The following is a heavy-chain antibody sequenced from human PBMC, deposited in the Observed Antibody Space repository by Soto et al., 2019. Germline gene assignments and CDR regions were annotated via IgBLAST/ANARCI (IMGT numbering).Heavy chain of an antibody. CDR1: GYSFTSYW. V-gene: IGHV5-51*01. CDR2: IYPGDSDT. J-gene: IGHJ6*03. D-gene: IGHD6-6*01. Sequence: PGESLKISCKGSGYSFTSYWIGWVRQMPGKGLEWMGIIYPGDSDTRYSPSFQGQVTISADKSISTAYLQWSSLKASDTAMYYCARRGSSPDYYYYYMDVWGKGTTVTVSS. CDR3: ARRGSSPDYYYYYMDV.